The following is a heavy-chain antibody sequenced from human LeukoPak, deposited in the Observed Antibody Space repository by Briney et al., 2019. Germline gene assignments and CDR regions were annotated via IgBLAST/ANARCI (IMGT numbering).Heavy chain of an antibody. V-gene: IGHV1-18*01. CDR1: GYTFTSYG. J-gene: IGHJ3*02. Sequence: ASVKVSCKASGYTFTSYGISWVRQAPGQGLEWMGWISAYNGNTNCAQKLQGRVTMTTDTSTSTAYMELRSLRSDDTAVYYCARTSPVTIFGVVSVGGAFDIWGQGTMVTVSS. CDR3: ARTSPVTIFGVVSVGGAFDI. CDR2: ISAYNGNT. D-gene: IGHD3-3*01.